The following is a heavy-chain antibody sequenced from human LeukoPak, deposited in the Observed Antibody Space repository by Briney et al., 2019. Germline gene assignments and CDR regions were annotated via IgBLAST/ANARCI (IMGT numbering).Heavy chain of an antibody. CDR2: ISSSGSTI. CDR3: ARDLGQYYDTSDNWFDP. D-gene: IGHD3-22*01. CDR1: GFTFSSYE. J-gene: IGHJ5*02. V-gene: IGHV3-48*03. Sequence: GGSLRLSCAASGFTFSSYEMNWVRQAPGKGLEWVSYISSSGSTIYYADSVKGRFTISRDNSKNTLYLQMNSLRAEDTAVYYCARDLGQYYDTSDNWFDPWGQGTLVTVSS.